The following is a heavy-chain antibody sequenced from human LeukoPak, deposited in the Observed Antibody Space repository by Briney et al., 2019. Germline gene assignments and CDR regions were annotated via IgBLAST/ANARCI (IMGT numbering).Heavy chain of an antibody. CDR2: IKQAGSEI. Sequence: GGSLRLSCAAAGFTFSSFWMSWVRQAPGKGLEWVANIKQAGSEIYYVDSVKGRFTISRDNAKNSLYLQMSSLRAEDTAVYYCVRGYSHGPGDYWGQGTQVTVSS. CDR3: VRGYSHGPGDY. D-gene: IGHD5-18*01. J-gene: IGHJ4*02. CDR1: GFTFSSFW. V-gene: IGHV3-7*04.